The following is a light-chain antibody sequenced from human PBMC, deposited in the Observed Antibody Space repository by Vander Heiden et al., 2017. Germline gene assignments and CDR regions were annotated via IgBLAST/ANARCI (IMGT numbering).Light chain of an antibody. CDR2: WAS. CDR3: QENHMTPWT. J-gene: IGKJ1*01. Sequence: DIVMTQSPDSLAVSLGERATINCKSSQSVLHTSDNTNYLSWYQQKPGQPPKLLIYWASTRESGVPDRFSGSGSGTDFTLTINNLQAEDVAIYYCQENHMTPWTFGQGTKVEIK. CDR1: QSVLHTSDNTNY. V-gene: IGKV4-1*01.